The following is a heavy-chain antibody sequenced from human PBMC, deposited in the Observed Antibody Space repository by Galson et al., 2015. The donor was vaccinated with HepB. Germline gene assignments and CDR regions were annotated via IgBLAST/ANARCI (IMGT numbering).Heavy chain of an antibody. D-gene: IGHD2-2*01. V-gene: IGHV1-8*01. Sequence: SVKVSCKASGYTFTSYDINWVRQATGQGLEWMGWMNPNSGNTGYAQKFQGRVTMTRNTSISTAYMELSSLRSEDTAVYYCARGIADCSSTSCYELTNWFDPWGQGTLVTVSS. CDR3: ARGIADCSSTSCYELTNWFDP. J-gene: IGHJ5*02. CDR1: GYTFTSYD. CDR2: MNPNSGNT.